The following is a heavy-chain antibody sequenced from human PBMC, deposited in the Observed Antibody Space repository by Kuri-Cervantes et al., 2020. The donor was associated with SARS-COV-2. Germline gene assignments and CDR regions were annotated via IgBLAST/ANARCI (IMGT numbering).Heavy chain of an antibody. D-gene: IGHD3-3*01. J-gene: IGHJ6*03. CDR1: GFTFDDYA. CDR2: ISWDGGST. CDR3: ARGSNYDFWSGLGYYMDV. V-gene: IGHV3-43D*04. Sequence: WGSLRLSCAASGFTFDDYAMHWVRQAPGKGLEWVSLISWDGGSTYYADSVKGRFTISRDNSKNSLYLQMNSLRAEDTAVYYCARGSNYDFWSGLGYYMDVWGKGTTVTVSS.